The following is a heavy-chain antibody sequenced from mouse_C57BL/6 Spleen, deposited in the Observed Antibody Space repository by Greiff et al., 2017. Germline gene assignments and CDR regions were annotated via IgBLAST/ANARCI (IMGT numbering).Heavy chain of an antibody. V-gene: IGHV1-69*01. CDR2: IDPSGSYT. D-gene: IGHD3-2*02. Sequence: VQLQQPGAELVMPGASVKLSCKASGYPFTSYWMPWVKQRPGPGLEWIGEIDPSGSYTNYNPKFTGKSTSTVDKASSTAYMQRSILSSEYSAVYYCASAQATHFDYWGQGTTLTVSS. CDR1: GYPFTSYW. J-gene: IGHJ2*01. CDR3: ASAQATHFDY.